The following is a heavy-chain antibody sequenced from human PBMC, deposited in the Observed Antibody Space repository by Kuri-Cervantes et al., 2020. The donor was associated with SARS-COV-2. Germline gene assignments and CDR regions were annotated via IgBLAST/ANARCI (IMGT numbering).Heavy chain of an antibody. Sequence: SETLSLTCAVYGGSFSDYYWTWIRQPPGKGMEWIGEINHTGSANNNPSLKSRVTISVDTSKKQFSLKLTSVTDADMAVYDCARGVGTIYGFLVFLPAAGWLDPWGQGTLVTVSS. CDR1: GGSFSDYY. CDR2: INHTGSA. J-gene: IGHJ5*02. V-gene: IGHV4-34*01. D-gene: IGHD1-1*01. CDR3: ARGVGTIYGFLVFLPAAGWLDP.